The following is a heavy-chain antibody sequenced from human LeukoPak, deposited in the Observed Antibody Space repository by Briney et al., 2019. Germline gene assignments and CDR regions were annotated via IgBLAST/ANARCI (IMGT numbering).Heavy chain of an antibody. CDR1: GFTFSSYG. CDR3: AKKSVVVVAATRGEYYYYYYMDV. Sequence: GGPLRLSCATSGFTFSSYGMHWARQASGKGLEWVAFIRYDGSNKYYADSEKGRFTISRDNSKNTLYLQMNSLRAEDTAVYYCAKKSVVVVAATRGEYYYYYYMDVWGKGTTVTVSS. D-gene: IGHD2-15*01. CDR2: IRYDGSNK. J-gene: IGHJ6*03. V-gene: IGHV3-30*02.